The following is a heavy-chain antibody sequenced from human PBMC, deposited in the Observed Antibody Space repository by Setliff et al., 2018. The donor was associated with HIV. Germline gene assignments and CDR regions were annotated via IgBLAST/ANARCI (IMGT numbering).Heavy chain of an antibody. V-gene: IGHV1-46*04. J-gene: IGHJ4*02. CDR1: GYSFSPYR. D-gene: IGHD6-13*01. Sequence: ASVKVSCKASGYSFSPYRIHWVRQAPGQGLEWIGIIDPGSGAATYAQKLQGRITMTRDTSTTTVYMHLNSLTSDDSAVYFCARVRPAPGAALDYWGQGTLVTVSS. CDR3: ARVRPAPGAALDY. CDR2: IDPGSGAA.